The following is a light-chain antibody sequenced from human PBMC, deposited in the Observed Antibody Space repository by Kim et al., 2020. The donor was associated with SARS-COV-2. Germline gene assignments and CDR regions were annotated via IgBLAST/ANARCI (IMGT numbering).Light chain of an antibody. Sequence: LTQPPSASGSPGQSVAISCTGTSSDIGTYNYVSWYQQHPGKAPKLLIYEVSKRPSGVPDRFSGSKSGNTASLTVSGLQADDEANYYCSSYAGTNNLLFGGGTQLTVL. V-gene: IGLV2-8*01. CDR2: EVS. J-gene: IGLJ2*01. CDR1: SSDIGTYNY. CDR3: SSYAGTNNLL.